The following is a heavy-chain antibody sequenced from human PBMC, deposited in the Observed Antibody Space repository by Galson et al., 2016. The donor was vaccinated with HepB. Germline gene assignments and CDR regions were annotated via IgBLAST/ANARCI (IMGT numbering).Heavy chain of an antibody. CDR1: GGSISSYY. CDR2: ITGSGSNT. V-gene: IGHV3-66*03. CDR3: AREPYYYGMDV. J-gene: IGHJ6*02. Sequence: LTCSVSGGSISSYYWGWIRQAPGKGLEWVSSITGSGSNTYYADTVKGRFTISRDNSKNTLYPQMNSLRAEDTAVYYCAREPYYYGMDVWGQGTTVTVSS.